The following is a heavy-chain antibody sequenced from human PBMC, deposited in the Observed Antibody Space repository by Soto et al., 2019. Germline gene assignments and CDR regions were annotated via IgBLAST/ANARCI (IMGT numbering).Heavy chain of an antibody. J-gene: IGHJ4*02. D-gene: IGHD6-6*01. CDR2: IYYSGST. CDR3: ASRPTSGSSSPFDY. CDR1: GASISSYY. V-gene: IGHV4-59*08. Sequence: QVQLQEAGPGLVRPSETLSLTCTVSGASISSYYWSWLRQPPGKGLEWIGYIYYSGSTNYNPSLKGRGNLSLDPAQKPFSLKLGSMTAADTAMYYCASRPTSGSSSPFDYWGQGTLVTVSS.